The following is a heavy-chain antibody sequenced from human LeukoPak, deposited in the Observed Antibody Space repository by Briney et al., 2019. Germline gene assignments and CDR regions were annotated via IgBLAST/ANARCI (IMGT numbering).Heavy chain of an antibody. CDR3: ARGGANFWSGYFDS. Sequence: SETLSLTCSVSSGSFSSSRTYWGWIRQPPGKGLEWIGFMYYRGSTYYNPSLKNRVAISLDTSKNHFSLRLTTVTATDTVVYYCARGGANFWSGYFDSWGQGTPVTVSS. V-gene: IGHV4-39*02. CDR2: MYYRGST. D-gene: IGHD3-3*01. CDR1: SGSFSSSRTY. J-gene: IGHJ4*02.